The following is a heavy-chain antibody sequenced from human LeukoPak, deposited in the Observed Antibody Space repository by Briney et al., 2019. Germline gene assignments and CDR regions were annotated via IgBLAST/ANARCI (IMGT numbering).Heavy chain of an antibody. D-gene: IGHD2-2*01. CDR1: GGSFSGYY. CDR2: IYYSGST. V-gene: IGHV4-59*01. CDR3: ARGGGVCSSTSCRAYYYYYYYYMDV. J-gene: IGHJ6*03. Sequence: SETLSLTCAVYGGSFSGYYWSWIRQPPGKGLEWIGYIYYSGSTNYNPSLNSRVTISVDTSKNQFSLKLSSVTAADTAVYYCARGGGVCSSTSCRAYYYYYYYYMDVWGKGTTVTVSS.